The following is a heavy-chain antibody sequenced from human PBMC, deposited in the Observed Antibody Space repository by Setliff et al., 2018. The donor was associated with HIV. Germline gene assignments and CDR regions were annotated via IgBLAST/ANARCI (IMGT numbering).Heavy chain of an antibody. J-gene: IGHJ4*02. V-gene: IGHV4-59*01. CDR2: IYSTGRT. CDR1: GGSIINYL. D-gene: IGHD2-21*02. CDR3: ARALYGGNSRPFDY. Sequence: SETLSLTCTVSGGSIINYLWHWFRQPPGKGLEWIGYIYSTGRTDYNPSLYSRLTISVDTSKNQVSLNLTSVTTADTAVYYCARALYGGNSRPFDYWGQGALVTVSS.